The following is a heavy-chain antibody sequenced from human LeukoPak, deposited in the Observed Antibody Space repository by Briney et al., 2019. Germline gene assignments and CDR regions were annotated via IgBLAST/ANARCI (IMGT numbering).Heavy chain of an antibody. V-gene: IGHV3-9*01. Sequence: GRSLRLSCAASGFTLDDYAMHWVRQAPGKGLEWVSGISWNSDRQDYADSVKGRFTISRDNAKNSLHLQMNSLRAEDTALYYCAKDIGSSSPYYFDYWGQGTLVTVSS. CDR3: AKDIGSSSPYYFDY. CDR1: GFTLDDYA. J-gene: IGHJ4*02. CDR2: ISWNSDRQ. D-gene: IGHD6-6*01.